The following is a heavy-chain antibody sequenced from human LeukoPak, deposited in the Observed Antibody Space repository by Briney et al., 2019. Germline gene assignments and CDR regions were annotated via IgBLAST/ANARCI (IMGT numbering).Heavy chain of an antibody. J-gene: IGHJ4*02. CDR1: GFTFSSYE. CDR2: ISGSGGST. Sequence: GGSLRLSCAASGFTFSSYEMNWVRQAPGKGLEWVSAISGSGGSTYYADSVKGRFTISRDNSKNTLYLQMNSLRAEDTAVYYCAKDPYYYGDYWGQGTLVTVSS. V-gene: IGHV3-23*01. CDR3: AKDPYYYGDY. D-gene: IGHD3-10*01.